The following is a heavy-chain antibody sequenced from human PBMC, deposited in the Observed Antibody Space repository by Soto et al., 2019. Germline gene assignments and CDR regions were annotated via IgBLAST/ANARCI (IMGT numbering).Heavy chain of an antibody. J-gene: IGHJ5*02. V-gene: IGHV4-34*01. D-gene: IGHD3-10*01. CDR2: INHSGST. CDR3: ARHSHVARGVMWFKDDP. CDR1: GGSFSGYY. Sequence: SETLSLTCAVYGGSFSGYYWSWIRQPPGKGLEWIGEINHSGSTNYNPSLKSRVTISVDTSKNQFSLKLSSVTAADTAMYYCARHSHVARGVMWFKDDPWGQGTLVTVSS.